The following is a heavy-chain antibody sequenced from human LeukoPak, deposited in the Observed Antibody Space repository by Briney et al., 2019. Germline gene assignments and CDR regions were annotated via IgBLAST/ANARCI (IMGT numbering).Heavy chain of an antibody. CDR1: GFPFSTYW. J-gene: IGHJ4*02. V-gene: IGHV3-7*01. D-gene: IGHD3-10*01. Sequence: GGSLRLSCAASGFPFSTYWMSWVRQAPGKGLEWVANINQDGTEKYYVDSVKGRFTISRDYAKNSLYLQMNSLRVENTAVYYCAKVAKYYYGPETYYFFEQWGQGTPVTASS. CDR3: AKVAKYYYGPETYYFFEQ. CDR2: INQDGTEK.